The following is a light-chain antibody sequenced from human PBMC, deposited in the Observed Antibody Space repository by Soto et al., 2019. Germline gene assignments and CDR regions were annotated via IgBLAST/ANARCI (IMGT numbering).Light chain of an antibody. CDR2: DAS. J-gene: IGKJ4*01. CDR3: QQAYSFPLT. V-gene: IGKV1-5*01. CDR1: QSVSNW. Sequence: DIQMTQSPSTLSASVGDRVVITCRASQSVSNWLAWYQQKPGKAPKLLIYDASSLKSGVPSRFSGSGSGTEFTLTISSLQPDDFASYYCQQAYSFPLTFGGGTKVEMK.